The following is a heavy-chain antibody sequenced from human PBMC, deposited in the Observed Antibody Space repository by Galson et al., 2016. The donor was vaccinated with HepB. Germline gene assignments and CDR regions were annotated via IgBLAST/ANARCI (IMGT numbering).Heavy chain of an antibody. CDR3: ARWGDRCHGDTCYFYYYYGLDV. CDR2: IYTGGTT. V-gene: IGHV4-4*07. CDR1: GGSISDYY. D-gene: IGHD4-17*01. J-gene: IGHJ6*04. Sequence: ETLSLTCTVSGGSISDYYWTWIRQPAGKGLQWIGRIYTGGTTNYNPSLKSRVTLSLDTSKNQFSLRLRSVTAADTAIYYCARWGDRCHGDTCYFYYYYGLDVWSKGTTVTVS.